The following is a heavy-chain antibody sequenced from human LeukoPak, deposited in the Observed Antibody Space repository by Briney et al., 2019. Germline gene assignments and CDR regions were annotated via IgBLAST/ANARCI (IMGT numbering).Heavy chain of an antibody. V-gene: IGHV1-2*02. J-gene: IGHJ4*02. CDR2: INPNSGGT. Sequence: WASVKVSCKTSGYPFSGFYTHWVRQAPGQGLEWRGWINPNSGGTNYAQKYQGRVTITRDTSTSTAYMELSRLRSDDTAVYYCARRSGFGTTAPFDFWGQGTLVTVSS. D-gene: IGHD1-7*01. CDR3: ARRSGFGTTAPFDF. CDR1: GYPFSGFY.